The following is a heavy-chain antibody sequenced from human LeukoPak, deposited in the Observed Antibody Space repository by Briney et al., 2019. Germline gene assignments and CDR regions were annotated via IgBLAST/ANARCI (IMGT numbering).Heavy chain of an antibody. CDR2: ISSSSSYI. CDR1: GFTFSSYS. CDR3: ARDSTSYYDFWSGYCFDY. D-gene: IGHD3-3*01. J-gene: IGHJ4*02. V-gene: IGHV3-21*01. Sequence: PGGSLRLPCAASGFTFSSYSMNWVRQAPGKGLEWVSSISSSSSYIYYADSVKGRFTISRDNAKNSLYLQMNSLRAEDTAVYYCARDSTSYYDFWSGYCFDYWGQGTLVTVSS.